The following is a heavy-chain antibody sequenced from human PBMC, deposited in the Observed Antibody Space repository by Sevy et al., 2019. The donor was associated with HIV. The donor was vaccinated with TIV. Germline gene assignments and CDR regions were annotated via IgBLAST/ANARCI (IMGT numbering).Heavy chain of an antibody. Sequence: ASVKDSCKASEYTFTDYTIHWVRQAPGQGLEWMGWINPNTGGTNYAQKFQHRVSLTRDTSISTVYMELSRLTSDDTAVYYCAKNTGGYWGQGTLVTVSS. V-gene: IGHV1-2*02. CDR2: INPNTGGT. J-gene: IGHJ4*01. D-gene: IGHD2-8*02. CDR1: EYTFTDYT. CDR3: AKNTGGY.